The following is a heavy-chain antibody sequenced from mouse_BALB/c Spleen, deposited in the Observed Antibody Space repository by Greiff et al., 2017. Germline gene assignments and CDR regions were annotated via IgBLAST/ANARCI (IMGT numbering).Heavy chain of an antibody. CDR3: ARGRRDSSRYFDV. CDR2: ISSGGSYT. Sequence: EVMLVESGGGLVKPGGSLKLSCAASGFTFSSYTMSWVRQTPEKRLEWVATISSGGSYTYYPDSVKGRFTISRDNAKNTLYLQMSSLKSEDTAMYYCARGRRDSSRYFDVWGAGTTVTVSS. CDR1: GFTFSSYT. V-gene: IGHV5-6-4*01. J-gene: IGHJ1*01.